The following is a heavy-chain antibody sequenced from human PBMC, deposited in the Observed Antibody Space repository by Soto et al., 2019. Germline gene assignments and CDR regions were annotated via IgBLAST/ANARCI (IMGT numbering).Heavy chain of an antibody. D-gene: IGHD2-21*01. J-gene: IGHJ6*02. Sequence: QVQLVQSGAEVKKPGSSVKVSCKASGGTFSSYTISWVRQAPGQGLEWMGRIIPILGIANYAQKFQGRVTITADKSTSTAYMELSSLRSEDTAVYYCARWGISLGGDYYGMDVWGQGTTVTVSS. CDR3: ARWGISLGGDYYGMDV. V-gene: IGHV1-69*02. CDR1: GGTFSSYT. CDR2: IIPILGIA.